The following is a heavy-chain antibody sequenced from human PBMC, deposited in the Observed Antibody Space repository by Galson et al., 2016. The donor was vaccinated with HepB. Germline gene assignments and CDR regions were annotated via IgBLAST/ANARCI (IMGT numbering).Heavy chain of an antibody. J-gene: IGHJ4*02. Sequence: QSGAEVKKPGESLKISCKGSGYSFSSYWIGWVRQMPGKGLEWMGIISPGDSDTRYSPYFQGKVTISVDKAINTAYMQWSSLKASDSGIYYCARRPPVTGRSGHYFDSWGQGTLVTVSS. CDR3: ARRPPVTGRSGHYFDS. CDR1: GYSFSSYW. D-gene: IGHD4-11*01. CDR2: ISPGDSDT. V-gene: IGHV5-51*01.